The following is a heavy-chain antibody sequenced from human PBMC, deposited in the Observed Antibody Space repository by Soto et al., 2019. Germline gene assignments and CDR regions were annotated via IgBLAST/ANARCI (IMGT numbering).Heavy chain of an antibody. D-gene: IGHD3-10*01. CDR1: GGSISSSSYY. V-gene: IGHV4-39*01. CDR3: ATQFRGVIVLDYFDY. Sequence: QLQLQESGPGLVKPSETLSLTCTVSGGSISSSSYYWGWIRQPPGKGLEWIGSIYYSGSTYYNPSLKSRVTIYVDTSKNQFSLKLSSVTAADTAVYYCATQFRGVIVLDYFDYWGQRTLVTVSS. CDR2: IYYSGST. J-gene: IGHJ4*02.